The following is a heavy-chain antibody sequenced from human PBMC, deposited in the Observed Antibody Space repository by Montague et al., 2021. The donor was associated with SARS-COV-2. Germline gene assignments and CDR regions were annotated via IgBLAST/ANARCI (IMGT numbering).Heavy chain of an antibody. D-gene: IGHD2-2*01. V-gene: IGHV3-23*01. CDR2: ISNSGSKQ. Sequence: SLRLSCAASGFTFSSYAMRWVRQAPGKGLEWVSAISNSGSKQRYTDSVKGRFTISRDNSKNTLYLQMDSLRAEDTAVYYCAKDRVVPPDRNLDYWGQGTLVSVSS. J-gene: IGHJ4*02. CDR3: AKDRVVPPDRNLDY. CDR1: GFTFSSYA.